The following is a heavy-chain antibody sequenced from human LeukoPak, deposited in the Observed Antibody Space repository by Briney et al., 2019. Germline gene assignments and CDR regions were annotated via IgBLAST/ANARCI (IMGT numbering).Heavy chain of an antibody. V-gene: IGHV4-61*02. CDR3: ARGLLQSHSGSYYAYYYYYYMDV. CDR1: GDSISSASYY. CDR2: IYTSGST. J-gene: IGHJ6*03. Sequence: SETLSLTCTVSGDSISSASYYWSWIRQPAGKGLEWIGRIYTSGSTNYNPSLKSRVTISVDTSKNQFSLKLSSVTAADTAVYYCARGLLQSHSGSYYAYYYYYYMDVWGKGTTVTVSS. D-gene: IGHD1-26*01.